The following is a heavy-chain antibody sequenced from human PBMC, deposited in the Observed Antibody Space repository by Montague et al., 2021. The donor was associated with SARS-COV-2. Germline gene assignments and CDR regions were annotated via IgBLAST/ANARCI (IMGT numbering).Heavy chain of an antibody. CDR3: ARGSTTNYYYYGMNV. CDR1: GFTFSTYI. J-gene: IGHJ6*02. D-gene: IGHD5/OR15-5a*01. V-gene: IGHV3-21*04. CDR2: ISSSSGYI. Sequence: SLRLSCAASGFTFSTYIMNWVRQAPGKGLEWVSLISSSSGYIYYADSAKGRFTISRDNAQNSLYLQMNNLRAEDTAVYYCARGSTTNYYYYGMNVWGQGTTVTVSS.